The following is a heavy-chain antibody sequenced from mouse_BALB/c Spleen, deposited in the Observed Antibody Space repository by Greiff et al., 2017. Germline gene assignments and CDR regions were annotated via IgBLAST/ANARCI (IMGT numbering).Heavy chain of an antibody. Sequence: VKLVESGPGPVAPSQSLSITCTVSGFSLTSYGVHWVRQPPGKGLEWLGVIWAGGSTNYNSALMSRLSISKDNSKSQVFLKMNSLQTDDTAMYYCARDNYRYVGAMDYWGQGTSVTVSS. CDR3: ARDNYRYVGAMDY. D-gene: IGHD2-14*01. CDR2: IWAGGST. J-gene: IGHJ4*01. CDR1: GFSLTSYG. V-gene: IGHV2-9*02.